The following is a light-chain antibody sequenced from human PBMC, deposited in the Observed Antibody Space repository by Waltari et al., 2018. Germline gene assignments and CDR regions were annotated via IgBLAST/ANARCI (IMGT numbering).Light chain of an antibody. CDR3: QSGDNSGTNRVL. Sequence: SYELPQPPSVSVSPGQTARITCSGDALPKQYVYWYQQKSGQAPILVMYKDRERPSGIPERFSGSSSGTTVTLTISGVQAEDEADYHCQSGDNSGTNRVLFGGGTKLTVL. J-gene: IGLJ2*01. CDR2: KDR. CDR1: ALPKQY. V-gene: IGLV3-25*03.